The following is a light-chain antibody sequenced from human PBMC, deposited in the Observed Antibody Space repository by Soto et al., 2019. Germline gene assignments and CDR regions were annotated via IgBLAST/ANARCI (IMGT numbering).Light chain of an antibody. CDR2: EDN. CDR3: QSYDSSNQGV. CDR1: SGSIASNY. Sequence: NFMLTQPHSVSESPGKTVTISCTRRSGSIASNYVQWYQQRPGSAPTTVIYEDNQRPSGVPDRFSGSIDSSSNSASLTISGLKTEDEANYYCQSYDSSNQGVFGGGTKVTVL. V-gene: IGLV6-57*04. J-gene: IGLJ2*01.